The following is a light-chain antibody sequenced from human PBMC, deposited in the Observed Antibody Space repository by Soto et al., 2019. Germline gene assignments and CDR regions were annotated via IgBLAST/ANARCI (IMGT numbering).Light chain of an antibody. CDR1: QSVSTSY. J-gene: IGKJ1*01. CDR3: QQYGSSPPSWT. V-gene: IGKV3-20*01. CDR2: TAS. Sequence: ETALTQSPGTLSLSPGERATLSCRASQSVSTSYLAWYQQKPGQAPRLLIYTASSRATGIPDRFSGSGSGTDFTLTISRLEPEDFAVYYCQQYGSSPPSWTVGQGPKVEIK.